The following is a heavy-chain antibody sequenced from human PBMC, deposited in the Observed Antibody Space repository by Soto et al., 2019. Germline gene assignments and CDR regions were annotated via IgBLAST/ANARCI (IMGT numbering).Heavy chain of an antibody. CDR2: IIPILGIA. J-gene: IGHJ1*01. Sequence: QVQLVQSGAEVKKPGSSVKVSCKASGGTFSSYTISWVRQAPGQGLEWMGRIIPILGIANYAQKFQGRVTITAEKSTSTAYMELSSLRSEDTAVYYCARLTGVVTKEYFQHWGQGTLVTVSS. CDR1: GGTFSSYT. D-gene: IGHD3-3*01. CDR3: ARLTGVVTKEYFQH. V-gene: IGHV1-69*02.